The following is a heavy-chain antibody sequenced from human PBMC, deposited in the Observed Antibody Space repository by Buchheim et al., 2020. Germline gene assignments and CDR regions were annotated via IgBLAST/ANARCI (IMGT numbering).Heavy chain of an antibody. J-gene: IGHJ6*02. CDR2: ISSSSSTI. CDR1: GFTFSSYS. Sequence: EVQLVESGGGLVQPGGSLRLSCAASGFTFSSYSMNWVRQAPGKGLEWVSYISSSSSTIYYADSVKGRFTISRDNAKKSLYLQMNSLRAEDTAVYYCASLLLWFGELFRPRNYYYYGMDVWGQGTT. D-gene: IGHD3-10*01. V-gene: IGHV3-48*01. CDR3: ASLLLWFGELFRPRNYYYYGMDV.